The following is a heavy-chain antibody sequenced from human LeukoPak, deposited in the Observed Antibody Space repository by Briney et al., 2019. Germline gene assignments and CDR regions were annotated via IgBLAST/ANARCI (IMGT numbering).Heavy chain of an antibody. Sequence: PGGSLKLSCAASGFTFSGSAMHWVRQASGKGLGWVGRIRSKANSYATAYAASVKGRFTISRDDSKNTAYLQMNSLKTEDTAVYYCTRTYYDSSGYYYYFDYWGQGTLVTVSS. D-gene: IGHD3-22*01. CDR1: GFTFSGSA. CDR3: TRTYYDSSGYYYYFDY. J-gene: IGHJ4*02. CDR2: IRSKANSYAT. V-gene: IGHV3-73*01.